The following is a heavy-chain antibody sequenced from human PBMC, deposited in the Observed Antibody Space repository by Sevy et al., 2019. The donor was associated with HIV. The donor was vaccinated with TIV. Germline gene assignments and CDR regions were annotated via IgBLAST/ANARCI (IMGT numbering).Heavy chain of an antibody. CDR2: IYDSGKT. D-gene: IGHD2-21*02. CDR3: ARGLCRGDCYSGFDS. V-gene: IGHV4-31*03. CDR1: GGSISSGGYY. J-gene: IGHJ4*02. Sequence: SETLSLTCTVSGGSISSGGYYWNWIRQHPGKGLEWVGCIYDSGKTYYTLSLKSRLTIATDTSKNQRSLKLTSVTAADTAVYYCARGLCRGDCYSGFDSWGQGTLVTVSS.